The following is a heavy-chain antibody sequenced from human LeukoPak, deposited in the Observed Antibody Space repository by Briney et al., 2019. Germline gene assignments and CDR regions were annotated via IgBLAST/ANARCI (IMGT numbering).Heavy chain of an antibody. Sequence: PGGSLRLSCAASGFTFRNYDMNWVRQAPGKGLEWVSTVSGSGVGTYYADSVKGRFTISRDNSKNTLCIQMYSLRAEDTAVYYCAKRRFDSSGYHFDDWGQGTLVTVSS. CDR3: AKRRFDSSGYHFDD. V-gene: IGHV3-23*01. J-gene: IGHJ4*02. CDR1: GFTFRNYD. CDR2: VSGSGVGT. D-gene: IGHD3-22*01.